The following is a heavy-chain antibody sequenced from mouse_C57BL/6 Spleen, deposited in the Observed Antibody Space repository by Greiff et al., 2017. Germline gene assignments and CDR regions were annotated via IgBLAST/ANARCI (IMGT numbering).Heavy chain of an antibody. CDR3: ARVPFYYGSSYDYAMDY. J-gene: IGHJ4*01. CDR2: INPSNGGT. D-gene: IGHD1-1*01. CDR1: GYTFTSYW. Sequence: VQLQQPGTELVKPGASVKLSCKASGYTFTSYWMHWVKQRPGQGLEWIGNINPSNGGTNYNEKFKSKATLTVDKSSSTAYMQLSSLTSEDSAVYYCARVPFYYGSSYDYAMDYWGQGTSVTVSS. V-gene: IGHV1-53*01.